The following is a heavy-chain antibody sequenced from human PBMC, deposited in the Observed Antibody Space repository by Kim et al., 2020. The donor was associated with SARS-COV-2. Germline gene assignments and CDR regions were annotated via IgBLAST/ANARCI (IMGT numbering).Heavy chain of an antibody. CDR3: ARFSGGLDAFDI. Sequence: ASVKVSCKTSGYTFTSYSIHWVRQAPGQGFEWMGWINADNGITKSSRKFQGRVTITRDKSATTAYMELSSLRSEDTALYYCARFSGGLDAFDIWGQGTLVTVSS. CDR2: INADNGIT. V-gene: IGHV1-3*01. D-gene: IGHD3-10*01. J-gene: IGHJ3*02. CDR1: GYTFTSYS.